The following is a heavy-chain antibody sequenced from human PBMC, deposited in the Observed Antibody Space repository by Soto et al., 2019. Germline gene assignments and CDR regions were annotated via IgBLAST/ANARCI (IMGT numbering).Heavy chain of an antibody. V-gene: IGHV1-69*01. D-gene: IGHD2-15*01. Sequence: QVQLVQSGAEVKKPGSSVTVSCKACGGTFSTYASSSVRQAPGQGLEWMGGIIPIFGTTNYAQKFQGRVTITADESTSTTYMELSSLRSEDTAVYYCARASLRSGPTTGWFDPWGQGTLVTVSS. CDR1: GGTFSTYA. J-gene: IGHJ5*02. CDR2: IIPIFGTT. CDR3: ARASLRSGPTTGWFDP.